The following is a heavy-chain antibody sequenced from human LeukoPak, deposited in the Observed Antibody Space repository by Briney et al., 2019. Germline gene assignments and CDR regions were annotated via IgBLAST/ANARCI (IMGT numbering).Heavy chain of an antibody. Sequence: PSQTLSLTCTVSGGSISSGGYYWRWIRQHPGRGLEWIVYIYYSGSTYYNPSLKSRVTISVDTSKNQFSLKLSSVTAADTAVYYCATPLFPLRYFDWLPPGYWGQGTLVTVSS. CDR3: ATPLFPLRYFDWLPPGY. CDR1: GGSISSGGYY. J-gene: IGHJ4*02. V-gene: IGHV4-31*03. D-gene: IGHD3-9*01. CDR2: IYYSGST.